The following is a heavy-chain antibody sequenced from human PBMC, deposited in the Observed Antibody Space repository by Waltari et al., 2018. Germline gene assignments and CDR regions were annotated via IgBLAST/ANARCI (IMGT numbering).Heavy chain of an antibody. CDR3: ARVWFHSGFDF. D-gene: IGHD1-26*01. CDR2: INPNSGGT. CDR1: GYTTGNY. J-gene: IGHJ4*02. V-gene: IGHV1-2*02. Sequence: QAQLVPSGPAVKTPGAAVTVSCTTSGYTTGNYIHWVRQAPGQGLEWLGLINPNSGGTDYAEKFQDRVTLTRDTSISTVYMELSSLRSDDTAVYYCARVWFHSGFDFWGQGTLVAVTS.